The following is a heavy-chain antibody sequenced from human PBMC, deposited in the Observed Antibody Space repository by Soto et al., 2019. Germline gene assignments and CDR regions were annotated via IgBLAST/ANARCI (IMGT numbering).Heavy chain of an antibody. J-gene: IGHJ4*02. Sequence: EVQLVESGGGLVQPGGSLRLSCAASGFTFSSYEMNWVRQAPEKGLEWVSYISSSGSTIYYADSVKGRFTISRDNAKNSLYLQMNSLRAEDTAVYYCARGSAAAGPHFDYWGQGTLVTVSS. CDR3: ARGSAAAGPHFDY. CDR2: ISSSGSTI. V-gene: IGHV3-48*03. D-gene: IGHD6-13*01. CDR1: GFTFSSYE.